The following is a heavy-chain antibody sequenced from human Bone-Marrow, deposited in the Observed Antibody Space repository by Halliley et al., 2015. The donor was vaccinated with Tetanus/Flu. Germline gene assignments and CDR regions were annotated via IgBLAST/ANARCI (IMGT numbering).Heavy chain of an antibody. CDR3: AGGVAAFGSGGGHSVEK. CDR1: RGTFSTFG. D-gene: IGHD3-10*01. Sequence: QLVQSGAEVKKPGSSVKVSCKASRGTFSTFGFSWVRQAPGQGLEWMGGIIPIFGTAAYAQKFQGRVTISADESTKTTYLVLSSLRYNETNIYHGAGGVAAFGSGGGHSVEKGGQGTLVADSS. V-gene: IGHV1-69*01. J-gene: IGHJ4*02. CDR2: IIPIFGTA.